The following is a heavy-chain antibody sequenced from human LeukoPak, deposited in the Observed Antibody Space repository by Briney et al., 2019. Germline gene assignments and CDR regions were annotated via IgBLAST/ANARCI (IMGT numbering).Heavy chain of an antibody. CDR3: ARGLSSGSYYSDY. J-gene: IGHJ4*02. Sequence: SVKVSCKASGGTFSSYAISWVRQAPGQGLEWMGRIIPIFGIANYAQKFQGRVTITADKSTSTAYMELSSLRSEDTAVYYCARGLSSGSYYSDYWGQGTLATVSS. CDR2: IIPIFGIA. CDR1: GGTFSSYA. D-gene: IGHD3-10*01. V-gene: IGHV1-69*04.